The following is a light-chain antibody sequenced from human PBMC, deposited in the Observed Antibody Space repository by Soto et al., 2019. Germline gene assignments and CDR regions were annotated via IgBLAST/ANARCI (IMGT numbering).Light chain of an antibody. V-gene: IGKV1-9*01. Sequence: IQLTHSPSSLSASVGDRVTITCRASQGIAGYLAWYQQKQGKAHKXLIYVASTLQSGVPSRFSGSGSETDVTITISSLQPDDFETYYCQHYNSYSVAFGPGTKVDIK. CDR1: QGIAGY. CDR3: QHYNSYSVA. CDR2: VAS. J-gene: IGKJ1*01.